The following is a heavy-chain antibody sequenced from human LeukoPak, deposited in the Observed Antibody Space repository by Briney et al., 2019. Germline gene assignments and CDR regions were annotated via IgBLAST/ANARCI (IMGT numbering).Heavy chain of an antibody. V-gene: IGHV4-59*01. CDR1: GGSISSYY. CDR2: IYYSGST. D-gene: IGHD3-10*01. CDR3: ARATYGAGSSGYYYYGMDV. Sequence: SETLSLTCTVSGGSISSYYWRWIRQPPGKGLEWIGYIYYSGSTNYNPSLKSRVTISVDTSKNQFSLKLSSVTAADTAVYYCARATYGAGSSGYYYYGMDVWGQGTTVTVSS. J-gene: IGHJ6*02.